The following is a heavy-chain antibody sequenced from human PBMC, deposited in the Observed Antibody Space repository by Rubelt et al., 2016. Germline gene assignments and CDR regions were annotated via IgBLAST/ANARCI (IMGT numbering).Heavy chain of an antibody. V-gene: IGHV3-30-3*02. J-gene: IGHJ4*02. CDR3: AKDRSVAGRGGLDY. Sequence: VQLLESGGGLVQPGGSLRLSCAASGFIFTNFALSWVRQAPGKGLEWVAVISYDGSNKYYADSVKGRFTISRDNSKNMVYLQMNSLRAEDTAVYYCAKDRSVAGRGGLDYWGQGTLVTVSS. CDR1: GFIFTNFA. CDR2: ISYDGSNK. D-gene: IGHD6-19*01.